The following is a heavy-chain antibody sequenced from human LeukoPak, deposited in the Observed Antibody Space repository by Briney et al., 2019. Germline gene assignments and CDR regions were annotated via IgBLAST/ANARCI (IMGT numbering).Heavy chain of an antibody. D-gene: IGHD3-10*01. V-gene: IGHV3-20*04. J-gene: IGHJ4*02. CDR3: ARGARGVSGYYFDY. CDR1: GFTFDDYG. CDR2: INWNGGST. Sequence: GSLRLSCAASGFTFDDYGMSWVRQAPGKGLGWVSGINWNGGSTGYADSVKGRFTISRDNAKNSLYLQMNSLRAEDTALYYCARGARGVSGYYFDYWGQGTLVTVSS.